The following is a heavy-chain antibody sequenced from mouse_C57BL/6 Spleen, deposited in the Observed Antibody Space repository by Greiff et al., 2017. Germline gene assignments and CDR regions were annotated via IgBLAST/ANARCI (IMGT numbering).Heavy chain of an antibody. V-gene: IGHV1-4*01. CDR1: GYTFTSYT. CDR3: ARSENYGSSPHYWYFEV. D-gene: IGHD1-1*01. CDR2: INPSSGYT. J-gene: IGHJ1*03. Sequence: QVQLQQSGAELARPGASVKMSCKASGYTFTSYTMHWVKQRPGQGLEWIGYINPSSGYTKYNQKFKDKATLTADKSSSTAYMQLSSLTSEDSAVYYCARSENYGSSPHYWYFEVWGTGTTVTVSS.